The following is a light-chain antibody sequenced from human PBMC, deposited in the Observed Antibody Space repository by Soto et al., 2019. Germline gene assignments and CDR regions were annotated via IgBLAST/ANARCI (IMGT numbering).Light chain of an antibody. CDR1: SSNFGAGYE. Sequence: QSVLTQPPSVSGAPGQRVTISCTGSSSNFGAGYEVHWYKQLPGAAPTLVIFNNLNRPSGVPERFSGSKSGTSASLVISGXXXEDEADYYCQSFDSSLRVYVFGSGTKLTVL. J-gene: IGLJ1*01. CDR3: QSFDSSLRVYV. V-gene: IGLV1-40*01. CDR2: NNL.